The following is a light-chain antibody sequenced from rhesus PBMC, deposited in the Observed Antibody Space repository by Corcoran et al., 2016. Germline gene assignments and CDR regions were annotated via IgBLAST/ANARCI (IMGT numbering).Light chain of an antibody. CDR3: DSYASTSPYI. V-gene: IGLV2-13*02. CDR2: EGN. Sequence: QAALTQSPSVSGSPGQSVTISCTGSNSDIGSYNRVSWYQQHPGKAPKLLIYEGNKRPSGVSDRFSGSKSANTASLTISGLQAEDEAEYYCDSYASTSPYIFGPGTRLTVL. J-gene: IGLJ1*01. CDR1: NSDIGSYNR.